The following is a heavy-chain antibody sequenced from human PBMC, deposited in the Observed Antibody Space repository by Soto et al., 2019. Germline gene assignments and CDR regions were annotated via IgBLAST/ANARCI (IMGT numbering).Heavy chain of an antibody. CDR1: GYTFTSYG. CDR3: ARDAVITMVRGPSPRGYYFDY. V-gene: IGHV1-18*04. CDR2: ISAYNGNT. J-gene: IGHJ4*02. Sequence: GASVKVSCKASGYTFTSYGISWVRQAPGQGLEWMGWISAYNGNTNYAQKLQGRVTMTTDTSTSTAYMELRSLRSDDTAVYYCARDAVITMVRGPSPRGYYFDYWGKGTLVTVSS. D-gene: IGHD3-10*01.